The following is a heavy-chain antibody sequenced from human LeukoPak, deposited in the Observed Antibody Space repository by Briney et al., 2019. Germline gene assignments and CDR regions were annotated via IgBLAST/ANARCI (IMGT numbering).Heavy chain of an antibody. CDR1: GYTFTGYY. V-gene: IGHV1-2*02. CDR3: ARDPRYYYDSSGYPDY. D-gene: IGHD3-22*01. Sequence: ASVKVSCKASGYTFTGYYMHWVRQAPGQGLEWMGWINPNSGSTNYAQKFQGRVTMTRDTSISTAYMELSRLRSDDTAVYYCARDPRYYYDSSGYPDYWGQGTLVTVSS. J-gene: IGHJ4*02. CDR2: INPNSGST.